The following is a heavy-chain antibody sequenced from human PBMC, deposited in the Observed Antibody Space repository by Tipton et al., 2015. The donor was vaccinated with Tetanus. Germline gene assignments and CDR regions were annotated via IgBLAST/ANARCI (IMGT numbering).Heavy chain of an antibody. CDR2: IYYTALT. J-gene: IGHJ4*02. V-gene: IGHV4-30-4*01. Sequence: TLSLTCTVSGGSVSSGDYDWNWVRQPPGKGLEWIGNIYYTALTSYSPSLNSRVRIAVDTSKNQFSLSLTSVTAADTAVYFCARGLPREPSYLDYWGQGKQVTVSS. CDR3: ARGLPREPSYLDY. CDR1: GGSVSSGDYD. D-gene: IGHD1-26*01.